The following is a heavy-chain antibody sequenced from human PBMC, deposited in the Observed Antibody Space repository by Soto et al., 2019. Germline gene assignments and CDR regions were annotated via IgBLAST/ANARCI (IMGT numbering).Heavy chain of an antibody. V-gene: IGHV4-59*02. CDR2: IYASGSP. CDR3: ARGVGSSPPQY. J-gene: IGHJ4*02. CDR1: GGSVSFYY. D-gene: IGHD1-26*01. Sequence: PSETLSLTCTISGGSVSFYYWSWIRQSTGQGLEWIGYIYASGSPYYNPSLRSRVTISADTSKNQISLKLTSPTAADTAVYYCARGVGSSPPQYWGRGTLVTVS.